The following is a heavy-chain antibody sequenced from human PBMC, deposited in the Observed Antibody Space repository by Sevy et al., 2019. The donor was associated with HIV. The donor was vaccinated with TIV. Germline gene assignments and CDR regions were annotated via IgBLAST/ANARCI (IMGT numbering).Heavy chain of an antibody. Sequence: GSLRLSCAASGFTFSTYWMTWVRQAPGKGLEWVANIKQDGSEKYYVDSVKGRCTISRDNAKNSLHLQMNSLRVEDTAVYYCARDSPGPHDAFDIWGQGTMVTVSS. CDR3: ARDSPGPHDAFDI. V-gene: IGHV3-7*01. CDR1: GFTFSTYW. CDR2: IKQDGSEK. J-gene: IGHJ3*02.